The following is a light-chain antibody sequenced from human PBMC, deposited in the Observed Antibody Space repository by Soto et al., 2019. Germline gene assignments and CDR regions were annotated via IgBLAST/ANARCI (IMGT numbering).Light chain of an antibody. CDR2: GAS. CDR1: QSVSSN. CDR3: QQYNNWPRT. J-gene: IGKJ4*01. Sequence: EIVMTQSPATLSVSPGERATLSCWASQSVSSNLAWYQQKPGQAPRLLIYGASTRATGIPARFSGSGSGTEFTLTISSLQSEDFAVYYCQQYNNWPRTFGGGTKVEIK. V-gene: IGKV3-15*01.